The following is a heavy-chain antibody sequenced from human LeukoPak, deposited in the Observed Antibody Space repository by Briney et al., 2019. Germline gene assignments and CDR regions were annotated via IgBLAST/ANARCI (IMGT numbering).Heavy chain of an antibody. CDR3: ARWRTGYTAFDI. J-gene: IGHJ3*02. Sequence: SETLSLTCTVSGGSISSSSYYWGWIRQPPGKGLEWIGSIYYSGSTYYNPSLKSRVTISVDTSKNQFSLKLSSVTAADTAVYYCARWRTGYTAFDIWGQGTMVTVSS. CDR1: GGSISSSSYY. CDR2: IYYSGST. V-gene: IGHV4-39*07. D-gene: IGHD5-24*01.